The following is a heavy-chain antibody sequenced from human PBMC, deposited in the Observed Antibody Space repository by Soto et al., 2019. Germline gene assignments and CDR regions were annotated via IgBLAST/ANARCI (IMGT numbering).Heavy chain of an antibody. J-gene: IGHJ4*02. CDR3: AREASAVVSLDY. V-gene: IGHV1-2*02. CDR1: GYIFTAYS. Sequence: ASVKVSCKASGYIFTAYSMHWVRQAPGQGLEWLGWINPNSGDTIYAQKFQDRVTMTCDASVSTAYLELSSLSSDDTALYYCAREASAVVSLDYWGQGTLVTVSS. D-gene: IGHD2-15*01. CDR2: INPNSGDT.